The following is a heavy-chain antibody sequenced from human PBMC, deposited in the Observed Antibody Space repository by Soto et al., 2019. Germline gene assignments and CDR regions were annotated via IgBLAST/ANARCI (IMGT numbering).Heavy chain of an antibody. D-gene: IGHD1-26*01. CDR1: GFTFSSYA. CDR2: ISGSGGST. V-gene: IGHV3-23*01. Sequence: EVQLLESGGGLVQPGGSLRLSCAASGFTFSSYAMSRVRQAPGKGLAWVSAISGSGGSTYYADCVKGRFTISRDNPKNTLHLQMNSLRSEDTAVDYGAKDLIVGPPRRCWGQGTLVTVSS. J-gene: IGHJ4*02. CDR3: AKDLIVGPPRRC.